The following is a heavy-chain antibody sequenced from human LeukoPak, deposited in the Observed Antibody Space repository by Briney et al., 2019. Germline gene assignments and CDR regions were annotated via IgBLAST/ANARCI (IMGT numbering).Heavy chain of an antibody. Sequence: PSETLSLTCTVSGGSISSYYWSWIRQPAGKGLEWIGRIYTSGSTNYNPSLKSRVTMSVDTSKNQFSLKPSSVTAADTAVYYCARDYMVRGVNYYGMDVWGQGTTVTVSS. CDR3: ARDYMVRGVNYYGMDV. CDR1: GGSISSYY. D-gene: IGHD3-10*01. V-gene: IGHV4-4*07. J-gene: IGHJ6*02. CDR2: IYTSGST.